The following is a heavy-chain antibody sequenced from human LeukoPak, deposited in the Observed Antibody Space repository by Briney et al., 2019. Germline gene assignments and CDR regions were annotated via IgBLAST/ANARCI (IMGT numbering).Heavy chain of an antibody. Sequence: GGSLRLSCAASGFTVSSNYMSWVRQAPGKGLEWVSVIYGGGSTYYAESVKGRFTISRDSSKNTPYLQMNSLRAEDTAVYYCARDRGIAAAMDYWGQGTLVTVSS. CDR2: IYGGGST. CDR1: GFTVSSNY. CDR3: ARDRGIAAAMDY. D-gene: IGHD6-13*01. J-gene: IGHJ4*02. V-gene: IGHV3-53*01.